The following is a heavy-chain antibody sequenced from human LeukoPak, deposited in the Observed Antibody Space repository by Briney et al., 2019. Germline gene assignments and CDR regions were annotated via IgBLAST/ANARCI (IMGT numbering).Heavy chain of an antibody. CDR3: ARRLDTANWGWDAFDI. V-gene: IGHV4-39*07. CDR2: IFYSGST. CDR1: SGSISTSNYY. J-gene: IGHJ3*02. Sequence: PSETLSLTCTVSSGSISTSNYYWGWVRQPPGKALEWIGNIFYSGSTYYSPSLKSRVTISVDTSKNHFSLKLSSVTAADTAVYYCARRLDTANWGWDAFDIWGQGTMVTVSS. D-gene: IGHD5-18*01.